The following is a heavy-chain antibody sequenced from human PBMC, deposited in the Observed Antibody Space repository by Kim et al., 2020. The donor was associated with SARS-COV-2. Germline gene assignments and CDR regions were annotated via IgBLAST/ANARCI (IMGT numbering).Heavy chain of an antibody. CDR1: GGSISSGDYY. D-gene: IGHD5-12*01. V-gene: IGHV4-30-4*01. Sequence: SETLSLTCTVSGGSISSGDYYWSWIRQPPGKGLEWIGYIYYSGSTYYNPSLKSRVTISVDTSKNQFSLKLSSVTAADTAVYYCAREVVEMATRWAFDIWGQGTMVTVSS. J-gene: IGHJ3*02. CDR2: IYYSGST. CDR3: AREVVEMATRWAFDI.